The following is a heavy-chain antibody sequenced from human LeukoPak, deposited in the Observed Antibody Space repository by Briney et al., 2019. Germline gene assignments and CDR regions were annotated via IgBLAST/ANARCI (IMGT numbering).Heavy chain of an antibody. CDR2: IIPILGIA. CDR1: GGTFSSYA. J-gene: IGHJ2*01. V-gene: IGHV1-69*04. Sequence: SVKVSCKASGGTFSSYAISWVRQAPGQGLEWMGRIIPILGIANYAQKFQGRVTITRDTSASTAYMELSSLRSEDTAVYYCARATRGYSYDWYFDLWGRGTLVTVSS. D-gene: IGHD5-18*01. CDR3: ARATRGYSYDWYFDL.